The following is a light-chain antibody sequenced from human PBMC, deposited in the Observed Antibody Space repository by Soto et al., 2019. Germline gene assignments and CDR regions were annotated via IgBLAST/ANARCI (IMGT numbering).Light chain of an antibody. CDR1: QSVSSY. J-gene: IGKJ5*01. V-gene: IGKV3-11*01. Sequence: EIVLTQSPATLSLSPGERAKLFCSASQSVSSYLAWYQQKPGQAPRLLIYDASNRATGIPARFSGSGSGTDFTLTISSLEPEDFAVYYCQQRSNWPITCGQGTRREI. CDR3: QQRSNWPIT. CDR2: DAS.